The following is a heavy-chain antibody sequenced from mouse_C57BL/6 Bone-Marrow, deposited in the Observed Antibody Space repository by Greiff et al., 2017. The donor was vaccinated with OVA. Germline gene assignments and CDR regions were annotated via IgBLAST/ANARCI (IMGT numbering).Heavy chain of an antibody. CDR3: AEGNPYAMDY. J-gene: IGHJ4*01. Sequence: VQVVESGAELVKPGASVKISCKASGYAFSSYWMNWVKQRPGKGLEWIGQIYPGDGDTNYNGKFKGKATLTADKSSSTAYMQLSSLTSEDSAVYFCAEGNPYAMDYWGQGTSVTVSS. V-gene: IGHV1-80*01. CDR2: IYPGDGDT. D-gene: IGHD2-1*01. CDR1: GYAFSSYW.